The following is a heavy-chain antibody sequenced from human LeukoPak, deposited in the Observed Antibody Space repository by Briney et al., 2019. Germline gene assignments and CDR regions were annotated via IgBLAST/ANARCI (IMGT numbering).Heavy chain of an antibody. Sequence: GGSLRLSCAASGFTFSSYEMNWVRQAPGKGLEWVSYISSSDSTIYYADSVKGRFTISRDNAKNSLYLQMNSLRAEDTAVYYCAREGGLDAFDIWGQGTMVTVSS. CDR3: AREGGLDAFDI. J-gene: IGHJ3*02. CDR1: GFTFSSYE. CDR2: ISSSDSTI. V-gene: IGHV3-48*03. D-gene: IGHD1-26*01.